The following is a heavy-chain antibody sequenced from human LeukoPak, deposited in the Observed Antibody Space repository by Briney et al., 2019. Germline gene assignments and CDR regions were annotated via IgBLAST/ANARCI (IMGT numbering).Heavy chain of an antibody. Sequence: GGSLRLSCAASGFTFSSYSMNWVRQAPGKGLEWVSYISSSSGTIYYAESVQGRLTISRDNARNSLYLQMNSLRAEDTAVYYCANISPYIAVDSDWGQGTLVTVSS. CDR3: ANISPYIAVDSD. V-gene: IGHV3-48*01. CDR1: GFTFSSYS. D-gene: IGHD6-19*01. CDR2: ISSSSGTI. J-gene: IGHJ4*02.